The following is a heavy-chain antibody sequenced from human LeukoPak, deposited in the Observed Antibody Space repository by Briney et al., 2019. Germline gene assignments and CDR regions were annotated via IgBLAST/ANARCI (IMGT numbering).Heavy chain of an antibody. CDR2: IYYSGST. CDR1: GGSISSYY. D-gene: IGHD5-12*01. J-gene: IGHJ6*04. V-gene: IGHV4-59*01. CDR3: ARVATIGRHYYYGMDV. Sequence: PSETLSLTCTVSGGSISSYYWSWIRQPPGKGLEGIGYIYYSGSTNYNPSLKSRVTISVDTSKNQFSLKLSSVTAADTAVYYCARVATIGRHYYYGMDVWGKGTTVTVSS.